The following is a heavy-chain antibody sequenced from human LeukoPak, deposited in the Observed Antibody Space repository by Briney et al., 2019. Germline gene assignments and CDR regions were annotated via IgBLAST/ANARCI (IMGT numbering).Heavy chain of an antibody. Sequence: SETLSLTCTVSGGSISIYYWSWLRQPPGKGLEWLGYIYYSGSTNYNPSLKSRVTISVDTSKNQFSLKLSSVTAADTAVYYCARDRRGYGSGSYYRIGGQFDPWGQGTLVTVSS. CDR2: IYYSGST. V-gene: IGHV4-59*01. J-gene: IGHJ5*02. D-gene: IGHD3-10*01. CDR1: GGSISIYY. CDR3: ARDRRGYGSGSYYRIGGQFDP.